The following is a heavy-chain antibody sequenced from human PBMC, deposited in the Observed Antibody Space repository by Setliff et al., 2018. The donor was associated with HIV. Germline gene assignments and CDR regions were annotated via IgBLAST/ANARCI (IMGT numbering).Heavy chain of an antibody. J-gene: IGHJ5*01. V-gene: IGHV4-61*02. Sequence: SETLSLTCTVSGGSISFVCYYWSWIRQPAGKGLEWIGRMHTSGSTSYSPSLKSRVTISIDTSKNQFSLKLSSVTAADTALYFCARHGRSYDSGRWYNWFDSWGQGTPVTVSS. CDR3: ARHGRSYDSGRWYNWFDS. D-gene: IGHD3-10*01. CDR1: GGSISFVCYY. CDR2: MHTSGST.